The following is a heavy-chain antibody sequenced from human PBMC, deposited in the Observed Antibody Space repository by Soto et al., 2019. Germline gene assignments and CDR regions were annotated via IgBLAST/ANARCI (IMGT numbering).Heavy chain of an antibody. CDR1: GFTFSSYG. D-gene: IGHD3-22*01. V-gene: IGHV3-30*18. CDR2: ISYDGSNK. J-gene: IGHJ3*02. Sequence: QVQLVESGGGVVQPGRSLRLSCAASGFTFSSYGMHWVRQAPGKGLEWVAVISYDGSNKYYADSVKGRFTISRDNSKNTLYLQMNSLRAEDTAVYYCAKDGPYDTTLGAFDIWGQGTMFTVSS. CDR3: AKDGPYDTTLGAFDI.